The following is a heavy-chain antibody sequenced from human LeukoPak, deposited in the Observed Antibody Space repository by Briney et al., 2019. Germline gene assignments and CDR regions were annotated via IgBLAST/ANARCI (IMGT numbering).Heavy chain of an antibody. Sequence: GGSLRLSCAASGFTVSSNYMNWVRQAPGKGLEWVSYISSSGSAIYYADSVKGRFTISRDNAKNSLYLQMNSLRAEDTAVYYCAELGITMIGGVWGKGTTVTISS. D-gene: IGHD3-10*02. J-gene: IGHJ6*04. V-gene: IGHV3-48*03. CDR3: AELGITMIGGV. CDR1: GFTVSSNY. CDR2: ISSSGSAI.